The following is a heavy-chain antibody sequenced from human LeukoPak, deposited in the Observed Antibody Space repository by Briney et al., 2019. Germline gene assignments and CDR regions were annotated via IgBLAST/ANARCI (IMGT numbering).Heavy chain of an antibody. Sequence: ASVKVSCKASGYTFTSYYMHWVRQAPGQGLEWMGIINPSGGSTSYAQKFQGRVTMTRDTSTSTVYMELSSPRSEDTAVYYCASDSSGYDAFDIWGQGTMVTVSS. CDR3: ASDSSGYDAFDI. CDR1: GYTFTSYY. CDR2: INPSGGST. V-gene: IGHV1-46*01. D-gene: IGHD3-22*01. J-gene: IGHJ3*02.